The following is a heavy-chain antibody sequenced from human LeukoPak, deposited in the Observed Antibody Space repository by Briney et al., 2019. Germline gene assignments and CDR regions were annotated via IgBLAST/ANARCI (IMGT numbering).Heavy chain of an antibody. V-gene: IGHV3-23*01. CDR3: AKGVWFGEASGVDY. CDR1: GFTFSSYA. J-gene: IGHJ4*02. Sequence: PGGSLRLSCAASGFTFSSYAMSWVRQAPGKGLEWVSAISGSGSSTYYADSVKGRFTISRDNSKNTLYLQMTSLRADDTAVYYCAKGVWFGEASGVDYWGQGTLVTVSS. CDR2: ISGSGSST. D-gene: IGHD3-10*01.